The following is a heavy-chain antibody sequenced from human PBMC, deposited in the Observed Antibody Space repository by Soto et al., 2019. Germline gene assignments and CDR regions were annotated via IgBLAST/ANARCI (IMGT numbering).Heavy chain of an antibody. J-gene: IGHJ5*02. CDR3: AKEKDTAMVTTTFDP. V-gene: IGHV3-33*06. D-gene: IGHD5-18*01. CDR2: IWYDGSNK. CDR1: GFTFSSYG. Sequence: QVQLVESGGGVVQPGRSLRLPCAASGFTFSSYGMHWVRQAPGKGLEWVAVIWYDGSNKYYADSVKGRFTISRDNSKNTLYLQMNSLRAEDTAVYYCAKEKDTAMVTTTFDPWGQGTLVTVSS.